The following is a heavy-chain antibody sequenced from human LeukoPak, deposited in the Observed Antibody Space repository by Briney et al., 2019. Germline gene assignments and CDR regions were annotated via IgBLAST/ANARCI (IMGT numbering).Heavy chain of an antibody. CDR1: GFTFSSYG. CDR2: ISYDGSNK. D-gene: IGHD5-24*01. Sequence: GGSLRLSCAASGFTFSSYGMHWVRQAPDKGLEWVAVISYDGSNKYYADSVKGRFTTSRDNSKNTLYLQMNSLRAEDTAVYYCAKELEDGAGLDYWGQGTLVTVSS. V-gene: IGHV3-30*18. CDR3: AKELEDGAGLDY. J-gene: IGHJ4*02.